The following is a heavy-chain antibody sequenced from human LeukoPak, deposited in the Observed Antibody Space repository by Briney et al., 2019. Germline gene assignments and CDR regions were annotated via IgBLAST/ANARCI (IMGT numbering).Heavy chain of an antibody. J-gene: IGHJ4*02. D-gene: IGHD6-19*01. CDR3: ARSQAVAPFDY. CDR2: IYYSGST. Sequence: SETLSLTCTVSGGSISSSSYYWGWIRQPPGKGLEWIGSIYYSGSTNYNPSLKSRVTISVDTSKNQFSLKLSSVTAADTAVYYCARSQAVAPFDYWGQGTLVTVSS. CDR1: GGSISSSSYY. V-gene: IGHV4-39*07.